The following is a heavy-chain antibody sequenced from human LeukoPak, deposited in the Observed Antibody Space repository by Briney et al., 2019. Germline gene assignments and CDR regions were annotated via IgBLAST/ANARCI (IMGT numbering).Heavy chain of an antibody. CDR1: GGSFSGYY. J-gene: IGHJ5*02. CDR3: ARHSITMVRGVVYNWFDP. V-gene: IGHV4-34*01. CDR2: INHSGST. Sequence: SETLSLTCAVYGGSFSGYYWSWIRQPPGKGLEWIGEINHSGSTDYNPSLKSRVTISVDTSKNQFSLKLSSVTAADTAVYYCARHSITMVRGVVYNWFDPWGQGTLVTVSS. D-gene: IGHD3-10*01.